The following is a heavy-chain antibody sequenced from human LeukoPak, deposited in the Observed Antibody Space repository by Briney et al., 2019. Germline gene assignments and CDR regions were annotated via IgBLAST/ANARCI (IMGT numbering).Heavy chain of an antibody. CDR1: GFTFSNYA. D-gene: IGHD3-10*01. CDR2: IGRSGRDT. CDR3: AKGSSGNYYNVYYYGMDV. J-gene: IGHJ6*02. Sequence: GGSLRLSCVASGFTFSNYAMSWVRQAPGKGLEWVSTIGRSGRDTYYADSVKGLFSISRDNSKNTLYLQVNSLRAEDTAMFYCAKGSSGNYYNVYYYGMDVWGQGTTVTVSS. V-gene: IGHV3-23*01.